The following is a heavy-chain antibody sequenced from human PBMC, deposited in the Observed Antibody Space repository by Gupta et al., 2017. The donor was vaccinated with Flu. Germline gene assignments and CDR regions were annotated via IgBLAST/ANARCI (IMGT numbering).Heavy chain of an antibody. CDR2: IIPIFGTA. D-gene: IGHD5-12*01. Sequence: QVQLLQSGAAVKKPGSSVTVSCKASGGTVSTYAIRWVRPAPGRVREWMGGIIPIFGTAHYAQKFQGRVTITADESTSTAYMELSSLRSEDTAVYYCARGGTATIYEVLNYFDYWGQGTLVTVSS. CDR3: ARGGTATIYEVLNYFDY. CDR1: GGTVSTYA. V-gene: IGHV1-69*01. J-gene: IGHJ4*02.